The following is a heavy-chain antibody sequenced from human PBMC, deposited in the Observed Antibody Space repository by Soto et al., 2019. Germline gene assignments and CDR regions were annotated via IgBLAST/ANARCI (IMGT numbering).Heavy chain of an antibody. D-gene: IGHD3-10*01. CDR3: AKDEVRTPSLYAMDV. Sequence: SFAASGFTFSNSGIHWVLQAPGKGLEWVALISSDGSNRNSADSVKGRFTISRDNSKNTLYLQMNSLRVEDTAVYYCAKDEVRTPSLYAMDVWGQGTTVTVSS. CDR2: ISSDGSNR. CDR1: GFTFSNSG. V-gene: IGHV3-30*18. J-gene: IGHJ6*02.